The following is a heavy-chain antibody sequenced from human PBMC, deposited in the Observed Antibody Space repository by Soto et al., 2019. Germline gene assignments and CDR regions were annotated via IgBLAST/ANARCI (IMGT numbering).Heavy chain of an antibody. Sequence: KASETLSLTXAVYGGSFSGYYWSWIRQPPGKGLEWIGEINHSGSTNYNPSLKSRVTISVDTSKNQFSLKLSSVTAADTAVYYCARVTVTTSSYYYYYYGMDVWGQGTTVTVSS. D-gene: IGHD4-17*01. CDR2: INHSGST. V-gene: IGHV4-34*01. CDR1: GGSFSGYY. J-gene: IGHJ6*02. CDR3: ARVTVTTSSYYYYYYGMDV.